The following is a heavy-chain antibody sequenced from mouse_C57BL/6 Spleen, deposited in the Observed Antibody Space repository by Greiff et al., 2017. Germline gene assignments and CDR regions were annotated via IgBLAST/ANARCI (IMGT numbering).Heavy chain of an antibody. CDR3: ARSGGYSFDY. CDR1: GYTFTSYW. CDR2: IDPSDSET. J-gene: IGHJ2*01. Sequence: VQLQQPGAELVRPGSSVKLSCKASGYTFTSYWMHWVKQRPIQGLEWIGNIDPSDSETHYNQKFKDKDTLTVDKSSSTAYMQLSSLTSEDSAVYYCARSGGYSFDYWGQGTTLTVSS. V-gene: IGHV1-52*01. D-gene: IGHD2-3*01.